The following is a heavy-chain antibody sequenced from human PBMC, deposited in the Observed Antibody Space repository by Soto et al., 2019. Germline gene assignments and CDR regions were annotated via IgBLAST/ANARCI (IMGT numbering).Heavy chain of an antibody. D-gene: IGHD2-2*01. CDR2: INAGNGNT. CDR3: ARETVVVPAVEFDY. Sequence: ASGKVSCKASGYTFTSYAMHWVRQAPGQRLEWMGWINAGNGNTKYSQKFQGRVTITRDTSASTAYMELSSLRSEDTAVYYCARETVVVPAVEFDYWGQGTLVTVSS. J-gene: IGHJ4*02. CDR1: GYTFTSYA. V-gene: IGHV1-3*01.